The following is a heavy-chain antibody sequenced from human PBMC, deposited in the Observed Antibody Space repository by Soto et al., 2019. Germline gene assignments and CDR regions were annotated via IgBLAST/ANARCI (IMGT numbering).Heavy chain of an antibody. D-gene: IGHD6-13*01. Sequence: PSETLSLTCAVYGGSFSGYYWSWIRQPPGKGLEWIGEINHSGSTNYNPSLKSRVTISVDTSKNQFSLKLSSVTAADTAVYYCARRGGSAAGTTFDYWGQGTLVTVSS. CDR1: GGSFSGYY. J-gene: IGHJ4*02. V-gene: IGHV4-34*01. CDR3: ARRGGSAAGTTFDY. CDR2: INHSGST.